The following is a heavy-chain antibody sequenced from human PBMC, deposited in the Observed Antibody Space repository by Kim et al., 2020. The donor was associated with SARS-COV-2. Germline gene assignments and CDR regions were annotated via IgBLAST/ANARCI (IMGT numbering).Heavy chain of an antibody. J-gene: IGHJ4*02. CDR3: ARDRGSARVAGD. D-gene: IGHD2-15*01. Sequence: NYAQKFQGRVTMTRDTSISTAYMELSRLRSDDTAVYYCARDRGSARVAGDWGQGTLVTVSS. V-gene: IGHV1-2*02.